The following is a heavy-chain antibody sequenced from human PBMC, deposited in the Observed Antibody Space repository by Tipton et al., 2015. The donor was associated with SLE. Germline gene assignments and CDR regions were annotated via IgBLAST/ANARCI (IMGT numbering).Heavy chain of an antibody. CDR2: IHSIGGT. Sequence: TLSLTCTVSGGSVTSADYNWNWIRQPAGKGLEWIGRIHSIGGTDYNASLKSRVTISVDTSKNEVSLKLSSVTAADTAVYYCARHGRSGKDFDYWGQGTLVTVSS. CDR3: ARHGRSGKDFDY. J-gene: IGHJ4*02. CDR1: GGSVTSADYN. V-gene: IGHV4-61*02.